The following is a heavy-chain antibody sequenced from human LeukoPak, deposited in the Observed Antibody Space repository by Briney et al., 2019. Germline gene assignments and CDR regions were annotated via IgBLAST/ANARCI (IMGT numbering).Heavy chain of an antibody. Sequence: SSETLSLTCAVSGGSISSSNWWSWVRQPPGKGLEWIGEIYHSGSTYYNPSLKSRVTISVDTSKNQFSLKLSSVIAADTAVYYCARGEGSAGSYRPWYFDYWGQGTPVTVSS. CDR2: IYHSGST. CDR3: ARGEGSAGSYRPWYFDY. D-gene: IGHD3-16*02. CDR1: GGSISSSNW. J-gene: IGHJ4*02. V-gene: IGHV4-4*02.